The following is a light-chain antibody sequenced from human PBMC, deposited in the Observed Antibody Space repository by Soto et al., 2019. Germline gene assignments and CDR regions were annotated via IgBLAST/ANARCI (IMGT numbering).Light chain of an antibody. J-gene: IGKJ1*01. CDR3: QQYASSGT. V-gene: IGKV3-20*01. CDR1: QTITTSQ. Sequence: EIVLTQSPGTLSLSPGERATLFCRASQTITTSQLAWYQQKPGQAPRVLIFGASNRATGIPDRFSGSGSGTDFTLTISRLEPEDFAMYYCQQYASSGTFGQGTKVDIK. CDR2: GAS.